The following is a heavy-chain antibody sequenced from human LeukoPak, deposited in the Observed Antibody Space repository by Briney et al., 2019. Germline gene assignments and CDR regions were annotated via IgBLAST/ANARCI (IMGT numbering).Heavy chain of an antibody. J-gene: IGHJ4*02. CDR2: IIPIFGTA. Sequence: SVKVSCKASGGTFSSYAISWVRQAPGQGLEWMGRIIPIFGTANYAQKFQGRVTITADESTSTAYMELSSLRSEDTAVYYCARDKGDVLLWFGELLEDWGQGTLVTVSS. D-gene: IGHD3-10*01. V-gene: IGHV1-69*15. CDR3: ARDKGDVLLWFGELLED. CDR1: GGTFSSYA.